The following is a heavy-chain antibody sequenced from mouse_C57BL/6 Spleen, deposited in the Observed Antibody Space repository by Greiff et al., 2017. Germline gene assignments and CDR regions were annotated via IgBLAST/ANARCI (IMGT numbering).Heavy chain of an antibody. J-gene: IGHJ3*01. Sequence: EVQGVESGGGLVKPGGSLQLSCAASGFTFSSYAMSWVRQTPEKRLEWVATFSDCGSYTYYPDNVKGRFTISRDNAKNNLYLQISHRKSEDTAMYYCARVAAEAWFAYWGQGTLVTVSA. V-gene: IGHV5-4*01. CDR3: ARVAAEAWFAY. CDR1: GFTFSSYA. CDR2: FSDCGSYT.